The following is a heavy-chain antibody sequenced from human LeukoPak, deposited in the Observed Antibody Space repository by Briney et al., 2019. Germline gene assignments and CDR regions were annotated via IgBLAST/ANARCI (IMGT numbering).Heavy chain of an antibody. Sequence: ASVKVSCKASGYTFTSYYIHWVRQAPGQGLEWMGIINPSGGSTNYAQKFQGRVTMTRDTSISTAYMELSRLRSDDTAVYYCARDIGLFDYWGQGTLVTVSS. CDR3: ARDIGLFDY. D-gene: IGHD1-26*01. J-gene: IGHJ4*02. CDR1: GYTFTSYY. V-gene: IGHV1-46*01. CDR2: INPSGGST.